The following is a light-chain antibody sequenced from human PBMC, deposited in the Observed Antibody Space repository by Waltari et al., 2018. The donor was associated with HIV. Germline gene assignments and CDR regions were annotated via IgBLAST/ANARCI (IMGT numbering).Light chain of an antibody. V-gene: IGKV3-20*01. CDR3: QQYGTSPPWYT. CDR1: RSVSSY. CDR2: GAS. Sequence: ELVLTQSTGTLCLSPGESASLSCRARRSVSSYIDWYKQKPGQAPRLRIFGASSRAAGVPDRFSGSASGADFTLTISRLEAEDSAVYFCQQYGTSPPWYTFGQGTKLQIK. J-gene: IGKJ2*01.